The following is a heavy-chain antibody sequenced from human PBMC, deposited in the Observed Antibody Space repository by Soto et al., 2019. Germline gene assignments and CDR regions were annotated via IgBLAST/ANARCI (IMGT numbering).Heavy chain of an antibody. Sequence: GGSLRLSCAASGFTFSSYGMHWVRQAPGKGLEWVAVIWYDGSNKYYADSVKGRFTISRDNSKNTLYLQMNSLRAEDTAVYYCARGTGGSSTRQLKYWGQGTLVTVSS. CDR1: GFTFSSYG. D-gene: IGHD2-2*01. CDR2: IWYDGSNK. J-gene: IGHJ4*02. CDR3: ARGTGGSSTRQLKY. V-gene: IGHV3-33*01.